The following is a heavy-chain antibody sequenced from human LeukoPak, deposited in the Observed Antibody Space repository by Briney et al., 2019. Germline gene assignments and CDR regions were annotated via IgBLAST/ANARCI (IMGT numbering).Heavy chain of an antibody. CDR2: ISWNSGSI. V-gene: IGHV3-9*01. J-gene: IGHJ4*02. CDR1: GFNFEDYT. D-gene: IGHD1-1*01. Sequence: PGGSLRLSCAASGFNFEDYTMHWVRQTPGKGLEWVSGISWNSGSIGYADSVKGRFTISRDNAKNSLYLQMNSLRAEDTALYYCAKGGRPFDYWGQGTLVTVSS. CDR3: AKGGRPFDY.